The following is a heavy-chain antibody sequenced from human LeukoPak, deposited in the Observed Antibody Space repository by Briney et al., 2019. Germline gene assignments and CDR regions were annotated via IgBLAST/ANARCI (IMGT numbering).Heavy chain of an antibody. CDR2: ISSSGSTI. Sequence: EGSLRLSCAASGFTFSSYEMNWVRQAPGKGLEWVSYISSSGSTIYYADSVKGRFTISRDNAKNSLYLQMNSLRAEDTAVYYSARGDILTGYHYDAFDIWGQGTMVTVSS. V-gene: IGHV3-48*03. CDR1: GFTFSSYE. CDR3: ARGDILTGYHYDAFDI. J-gene: IGHJ3*02. D-gene: IGHD3-9*01.